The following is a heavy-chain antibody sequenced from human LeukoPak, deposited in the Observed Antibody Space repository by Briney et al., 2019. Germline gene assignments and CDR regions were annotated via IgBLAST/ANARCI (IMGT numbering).Heavy chain of an antibody. CDR3: ARVIGSYGDSAY. D-gene: IGHD1-26*01. CDR2: ISSTSSAI. J-gene: IGHJ4*02. CDR1: GFTFSSYS. Sequence: GGSLRLSCAASGFTFSSYSINWVRQAPGKGLEWVSYISSTSSAIYYADSVKGRFTISRDNAKNSLYLQMNSLRAEDTAVYYCARVIGSYGDSAYWGQGTLVTVSS. V-gene: IGHV3-48*04.